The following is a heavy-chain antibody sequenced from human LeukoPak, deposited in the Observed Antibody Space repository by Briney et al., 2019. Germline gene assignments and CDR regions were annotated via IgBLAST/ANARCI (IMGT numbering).Heavy chain of an antibody. J-gene: IGHJ6*02. CDR3: AKDPASGSSYYFYGMDV. CDR1: GFTFSAYA. V-gene: IGHV3-30*18. CDR2: MSYDGGNK. Sequence: GRSLRLSCAASGFTFSAYAMHWVRQAPGKGLEWVAVMSYDGGNKYYADSVKGRFIISRDNSKNTLYLQMNSLRPEDTALYYCAKDPASGSSYYFYGMDVWGQGTTVTVSS. D-gene: IGHD1-26*01.